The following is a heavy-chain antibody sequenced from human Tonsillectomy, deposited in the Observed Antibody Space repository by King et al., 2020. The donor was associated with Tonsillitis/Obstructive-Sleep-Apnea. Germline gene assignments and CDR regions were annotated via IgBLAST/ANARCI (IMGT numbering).Heavy chain of an antibody. V-gene: IGHV1-46*01. CDR3: AYWGAAGDY. D-gene: IGHD7-27*01. Sequence: VQRVESGAEVKKPGASVKVSCKASGYTFTSYYIHWVRQAPGQGLEWMGIINPSGGSSSYAQKVQGRVTKTRDTSTSTVYMELSSLRSEDTAVYYCAYWGAAGDYWGQGTLVTVSS. J-gene: IGHJ4*02. CDR2: INPSGGSS. CDR1: GYTFTSYY.